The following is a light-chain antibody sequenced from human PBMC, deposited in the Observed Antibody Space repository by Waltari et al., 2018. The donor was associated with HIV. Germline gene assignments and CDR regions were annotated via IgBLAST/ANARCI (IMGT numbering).Light chain of an antibody. CDR1: SGPRGYF. J-gene: IGLJ3*02. Sequence: QPVVTQSSSASASLGSSVTLTCTLSSGPRGYFIAWHQQKPGKAPRYLMKVDAGGGMYNDGTGVPDRFSGSSSGADRYLTISNLQFEDEADYYCETWDSSTWVFGGGTKLTVL. CDR3: ETWDSSTWV. CDR2: VDAGGGMY. V-gene: IGLV4-60*02.